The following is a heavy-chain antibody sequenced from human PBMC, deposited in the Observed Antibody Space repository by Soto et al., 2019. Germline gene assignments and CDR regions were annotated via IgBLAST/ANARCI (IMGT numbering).Heavy chain of an antibody. Sequence: QVQLVQSGAEVKKPGASVKVSCKASGYIFTNYAMHWVRQAPGQRLEWMGWINAGDGNTKYSQKFQGRVTITRDTSASTAYMDLSSRRSEDTAVYYCARAQQNWFDPWGQGTLVTVSS. J-gene: IGHJ5*02. CDR3: ARAQQNWFDP. CDR2: INAGDGNT. CDR1: GYIFTNYA. V-gene: IGHV1-3*01.